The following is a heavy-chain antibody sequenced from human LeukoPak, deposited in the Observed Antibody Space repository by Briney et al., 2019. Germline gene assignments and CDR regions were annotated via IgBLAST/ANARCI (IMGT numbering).Heavy chain of an antibody. CDR3: ARERVGFDSSGRGPRFDC. Sequence: SETLSLTCTVSGGSISNYYWSWIRQPAGKGLEWIGRIYSSGITNYNLSLPSRVTISVDMSKNQLSLRLRSVTAADTAVYFCARERVGFDSSGRGPRFDCWGQGTLVTVSS. V-gene: IGHV4-4*07. CDR1: GGSISNYY. CDR2: IYSSGIT. D-gene: IGHD3-22*01. J-gene: IGHJ4*02.